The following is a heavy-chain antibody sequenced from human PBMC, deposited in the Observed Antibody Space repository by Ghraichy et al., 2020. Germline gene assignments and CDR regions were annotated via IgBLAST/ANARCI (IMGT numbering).Heavy chain of an antibody. CDR2: ISSSSSYI. CDR3: ASGPIVVVPAAIYAEDYYYYGMDV. Sequence: GGSLRLSCAASGFTFSSYSMNWVRQAPGKGLEWVSSISSSSSYIYYADSVKGRFTISRDNAKNSLYLQMNSLRAEDTAVYYCASGPIVVVPAAIYAEDYYYYGMDVWGQGTTVTVSS. D-gene: IGHD2-2*02. V-gene: IGHV3-21*01. J-gene: IGHJ6*02. CDR1: GFTFSSYS.